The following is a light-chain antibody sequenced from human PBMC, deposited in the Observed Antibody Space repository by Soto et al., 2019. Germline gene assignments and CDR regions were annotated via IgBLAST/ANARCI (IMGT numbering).Light chain of an antibody. CDR3: SSYVGSNNFGLV. CDR2: EVH. Sequence: QSVLTQPPSASGSPGQSVTISCTGTSSDVGGYNYVSWYQQHPGKAPKLMIFEVHKRPAGVPDRFSGSKSGNTASLTVSGLQAEDEADYYCSSYVGSNNFGLVFGGGTKLTVL. J-gene: IGLJ2*01. CDR1: SSDVGGYNY. V-gene: IGLV2-8*01.